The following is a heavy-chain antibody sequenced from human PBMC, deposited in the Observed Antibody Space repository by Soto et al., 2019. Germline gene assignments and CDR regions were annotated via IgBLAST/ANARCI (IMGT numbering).Heavy chain of an antibody. Sequence: SDTLSLTCTVSCGSISRGGYYWSWIRPHPGKGLEWIGYIYYSGSTYYNPSLKSRVTISVDTSKNQFSLKLSSVTAADTAVYYCASRHCTNGVCHPDAFDIWGQGTMVTVSS. J-gene: IGHJ3*02. V-gene: IGHV4-31*03. D-gene: IGHD2-8*01. CDR3: ASRHCTNGVCHPDAFDI. CDR2: IYYSGST. CDR1: CGSISRGGYY.